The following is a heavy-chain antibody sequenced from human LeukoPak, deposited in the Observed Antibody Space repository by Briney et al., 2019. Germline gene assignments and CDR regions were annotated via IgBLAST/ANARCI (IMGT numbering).Heavy chain of an antibody. CDR1: GGSISSSSYY. J-gene: IGHJ4*02. CDR3: ARDYYDSSGYSGYYFDY. Sequence: PSETLSLTCTVSGGSISSSSYYWGWIRQPPGKGLEWIGSIYYSGSTYYNPSLKSRVTISVDTSKNQFSLKLSSVTAADTAVYYCARDYYDSSGYSGYYFDYWGQGTLVTVSS. V-gene: IGHV4-39*07. CDR2: IYYSGST. D-gene: IGHD3-22*01.